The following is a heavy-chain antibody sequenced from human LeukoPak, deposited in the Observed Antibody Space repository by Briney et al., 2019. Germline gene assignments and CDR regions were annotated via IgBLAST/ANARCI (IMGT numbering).Heavy chain of an antibody. D-gene: IGHD2-2*01. Sequence: ASVKVSCKASGYTFTSYDINWVRQATGQGLEWMGWMNPNSGNTGYAQKFQGRVTVTRNNSISTAYMELSSLRSEDTAVYYCARGLDASNWFDPWGQGTLVTVSS. J-gene: IGHJ5*02. CDR2: MNPNSGNT. CDR3: ARGLDASNWFDP. V-gene: IGHV1-8*01. CDR1: GYTFTSYD.